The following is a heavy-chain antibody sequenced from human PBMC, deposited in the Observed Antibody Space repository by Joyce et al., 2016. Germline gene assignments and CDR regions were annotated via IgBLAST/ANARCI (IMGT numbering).Heavy chain of an antibody. CDR1: GGSMITSSYH. CDR3: ARGWRIVVVPGAVNWFDS. D-gene: IGHD2-2*01. Sequence: QPQLQESGPGLVKPSETLSLTCTVSGGSMITSSYHWGWIRQPPGKGLEWIGNIFYRGTTYYNPSLKTRVTMSVDTSRNQFSLSLSSVTAADTAVYYCARGWRIVVVPGAVNWFDSWGQGILVTVSP. CDR2: IFYRGTT. J-gene: IGHJ5*01. V-gene: IGHV4-39*07.